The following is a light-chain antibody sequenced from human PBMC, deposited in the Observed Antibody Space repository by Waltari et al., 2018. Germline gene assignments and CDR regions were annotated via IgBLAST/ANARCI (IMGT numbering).Light chain of an antibody. CDR2: DVS. CDR1: SPDCSGYND. Sequence: HSALTQPASVSGSPGHSITLSCPGTSPDCSGYNDLSWYQQHPGKVPKLLIFDVSNRPSGVSNRFSGSKSGNTASLTISGLQAEDESDYYCCSFTSRSTWVFGGGTKLTVL. CDR3: CSFTSRSTWV. V-gene: IGLV2-14*01. J-gene: IGLJ3*02.